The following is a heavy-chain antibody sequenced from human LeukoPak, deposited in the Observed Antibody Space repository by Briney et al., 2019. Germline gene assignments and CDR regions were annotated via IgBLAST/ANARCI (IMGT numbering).Heavy chain of an antibody. CDR1: GFTFSSYA. CDR3: VSFYETY. Sequence: PGGSLRLSCAASGFTFSSYAMNWVRQAPGKGLEWVSSISRGSDHIFYADSMKGRFTISKDNAKNTVYLQMNSLRAEDTAVYYCVSFYETYWGRGTLVTVSS. D-gene: IGHD2/OR15-2a*01. J-gene: IGHJ4*02. CDR2: ISRGSDHI. V-gene: IGHV3-21*01.